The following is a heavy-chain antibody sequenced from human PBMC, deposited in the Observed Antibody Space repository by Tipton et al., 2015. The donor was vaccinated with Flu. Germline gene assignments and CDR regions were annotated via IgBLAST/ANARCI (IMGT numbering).Heavy chain of an antibody. CDR1: GGSISNYY. V-gene: IGHV4-4*07. D-gene: IGHD3-10*01. CDR3: ARDPYNASGGLYGGGDYFDF. J-gene: IGHJ4*02. CDR2: MHASGVT. Sequence: TLSLTCTVSGGSISNYYWSWIRQPAGKGLEWIGRMHASGVTNYNPSLKSRVSMSVDTSMDQFSLKLTSVTAADTALYYCARDPYNASGGLYGGGDYFDFWGRGTLVRVSS.